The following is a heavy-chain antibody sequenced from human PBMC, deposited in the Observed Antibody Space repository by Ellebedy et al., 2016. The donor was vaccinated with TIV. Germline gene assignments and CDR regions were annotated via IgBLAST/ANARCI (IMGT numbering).Heavy chain of an antibody. V-gene: IGHV4-59*04. D-gene: IGHD3-22*01. CDR2: IYYSGST. Sequence: MPSETLSLTCTVSGGSISSYYWSWIRLPPGQGLEWIGYIYYSGSTYYNPSLKSRVTISVDTSKNQFSLKLSSVTAADTAVYYCARHPVDYYDSSGYYLLPTAHFDYWGQGTLVTVSS. J-gene: IGHJ4*02. CDR1: GGSISSYY. CDR3: ARHPVDYYDSSGYYLLPTAHFDY.